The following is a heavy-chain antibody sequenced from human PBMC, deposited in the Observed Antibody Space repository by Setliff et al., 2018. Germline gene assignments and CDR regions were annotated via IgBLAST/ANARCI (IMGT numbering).Heavy chain of an antibody. D-gene: IGHD3-9*01. CDR2: IIPIFGTA. CDR3: ARDFFGDVLRYFDWPTDYYGMDV. J-gene: IGHJ6*02. V-gene: IGHV1-69*13. CDR1: GYTFTSYG. Sequence: SVKVSCKASGYTFTSYGISWVRQAPGQGLEWMGGIIPIFGTANYAQKFQGRVTITADESTSTAYMELSSLRSEDTAVYYCARDFFGDVLRYFDWPTDYYGMDVWGQGTTVTVSS.